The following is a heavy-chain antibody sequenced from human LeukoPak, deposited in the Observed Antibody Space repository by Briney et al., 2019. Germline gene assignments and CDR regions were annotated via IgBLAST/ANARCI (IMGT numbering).Heavy chain of an antibody. Sequence: GGSLRLSCAASGFTFSYFWMHWVRQAPGKGLVWVSRINSDGSSTSYADSVKGRFTISRDNAKNTLYLQMNSLRAEDTAVYYCARPIYLNYYDSSGYDYWGQGTLVTVSS. CDR3: ARPIYLNYYDSSGYDY. J-gene: IGHJ4*02. V-gene: IGHV3-74*01. CDR1: GFTFSYFW. D-gene: IGHD3-22*01. CDR2: INSDGSST.